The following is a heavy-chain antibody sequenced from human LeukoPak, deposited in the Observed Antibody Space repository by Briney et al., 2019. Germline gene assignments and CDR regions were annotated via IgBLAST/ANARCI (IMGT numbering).Heavy chain of an antibody. Sequence: PGRSLRLSCTTSGFTFSDYAMSWGRQTPGKGLEWVGFIRSKAYGGTTEYAASVKGRFTISRDDSKSIAYLQMNSLKTEDTAFYYCTNGLTMNPFDYWGQGTLVTVSS. V-gene: IGHV3-49*04. CDR3: TNGLTMNPFDY. J-gene: IGHJ4*02. CDR2: IRSKAYGGTT. D-gene: IGHD1-14*01. CDR1: GFTFSDYA.